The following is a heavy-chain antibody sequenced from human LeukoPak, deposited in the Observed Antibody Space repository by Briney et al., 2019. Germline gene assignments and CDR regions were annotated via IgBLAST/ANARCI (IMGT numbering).Heavy chain of an antibody. CDR3: AGNIPKAGLRFLALDY. V-gene: IGHV4-4*07. D-gene: IGHD3-3*01. J-gene: IGHJ4*02. CDR1: GGSISSYY. Sequence: SETLSLTCTVSGGSISSYYWSWIRQPAGKGLEWIGRIYTSGSTNYNPSLKSRVTMSVDTSKNQFSLKLSSVTAADTAVYYCAGNIPKAGLRFLALDYWGQGTLVTVSP. CDR2: IYTSGST.